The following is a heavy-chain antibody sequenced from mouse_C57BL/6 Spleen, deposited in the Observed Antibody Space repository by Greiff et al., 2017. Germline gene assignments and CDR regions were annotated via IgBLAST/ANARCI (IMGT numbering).Heavy chain of an antibody. D-gene: IGHD1-1*01. CDR1: GFTFSSYT. V-gene: IGHV5-9*01. CDR2: ISGGGGNT. J-gene: IGHJ2*01. Sequence: EVKVVESGGGLVKPGGSLKLSCAASGFTFSSYTMSWVRQTPEKRLEWVATISGGGGNTYYPDSVKGRFTISRDNAKNTLYLQMSSLRSEDTALYYCARQGTVVARSYYFDYWGKGTTLTVSS. CDR3: ARQGTVVARSYYFDY.